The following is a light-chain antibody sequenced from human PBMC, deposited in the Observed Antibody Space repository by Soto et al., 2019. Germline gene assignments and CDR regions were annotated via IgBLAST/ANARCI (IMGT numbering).Light chain of an antibody. J-gene: IGLJ1*01. Sequence: QSLLTQPASVSGSPGQSITSSCTGTSNDVWSYNLGSGDQRQPGKAHKLVIYESSKRPSGVSNRCSGSKSGNAASLTISGLQAEDEADYYCCAYAGSSTLYVFGTGTKITVL. CDR3: CAYAGSSTLYV. CDR1: SNDVWSYNL. CDR2: ESS. V-gene: IGLV2-23*01.